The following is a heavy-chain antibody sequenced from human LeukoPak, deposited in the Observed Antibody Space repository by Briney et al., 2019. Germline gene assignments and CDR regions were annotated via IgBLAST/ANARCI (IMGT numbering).Heavy chain of an antibody. D-gene: IGHD6-19*01. Sequence: GGSLRLSCAASGFTVSSNYMSWVRQAPGKGLEWVSVIYSGGSTYYADSVKGRFTISRDNSKNTLYLQMNSLRAEDTAVYYCARARDSSGWYRAFDIWGQGTMATVSS. J-gene: IGHJ3*02. V-gene: IGHV3-53*01. CDR1: GFTVSSNY. CDR2: IYSGGST. CDR3: ARARDSSGWYRAFDI.